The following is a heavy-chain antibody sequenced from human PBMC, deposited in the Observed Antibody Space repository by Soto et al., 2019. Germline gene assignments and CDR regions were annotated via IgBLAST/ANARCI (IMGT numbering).Heavy chain of an antibody. CDR3: ATESLYSSSRTWGDYYGMDV. V-gene: IGHV1-24*01. Sequence: ASVKVSCKVSGYTLTELSMHWVRQAPGKGLEWMGGFDPEDGETIYAQKFQGRVTMTEDTSTDTAYMELSSLRSEDTAVYYCATESLYSSSRTWGDYYGMDVWGQGTTVTVSS. CDR2: FDPEDGET. J-gene: IGHJ6*02. D-gene: IGHD6-6*01. CDR1: GYTLTELS.